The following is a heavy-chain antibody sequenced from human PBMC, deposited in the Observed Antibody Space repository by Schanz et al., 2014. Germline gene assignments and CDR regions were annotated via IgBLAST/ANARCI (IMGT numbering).Heavy chain of an antibody. CDR1: GFSVSTNY. CDR3: ARAEGRDGYNLAFDV. CDR2: LYINAGST. Sequence: EVQLVESGGGLIQPGGSLRLSCAVSGFSVSTNYMSWARQAPGKGLEWISSLYINAGSTRYADSVKGRFFISRDSSKNTLFLQMNSLRADDTAIYFCARAEGRDGYNLAFDVWGQGTLVTVSS. D-gene: IGHD2-21*01. V-gene: IGHV3-53*01. J-gene: IGHJ3*01.